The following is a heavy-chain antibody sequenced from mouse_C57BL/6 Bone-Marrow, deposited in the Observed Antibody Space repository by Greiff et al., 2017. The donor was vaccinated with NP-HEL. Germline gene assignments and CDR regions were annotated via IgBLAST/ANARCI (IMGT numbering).Heavy chain of an antibody. J-gene: IGHJ2*01. CDR3: ARSLSNFRD. CDR2: INPSTGGT. V-gene: IGHV1-42*01. CDR1: GYSFTGYY. D-gene: IGHD2-5*01. Sequence: VQLKESGPELVKPGASVKISCKASGYSFTGYYMNWVKQSPEKSLEWIGEINPSTGGTTYNQKFKAKATLTVDKSSSTAYMQRKSLTSEDSAVYYCARSLSNFRDWGQGTTLTVSS.